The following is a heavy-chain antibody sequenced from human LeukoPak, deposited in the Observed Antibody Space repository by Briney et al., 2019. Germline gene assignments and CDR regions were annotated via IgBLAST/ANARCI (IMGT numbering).Heavy chain of an antibody. CDR2: INTNTGNP. D-gene: IGHD6-19*01. Sequence: ASVKVSCKASGYTFTGYYMHWVRQAPGQGLEWMGWINTNTGNPTYAQGFTGRFVFSLDTSVSTAYPQISSLKAEDTAVYYCAREVGGSGWYFDPWGQGTLVTVSS. V-gene: IGHV7-4-1*02. CDR1: GYTFTGYY. J-gene: IGHJ5*02. CDR3: AREVGGSGWYFDP.